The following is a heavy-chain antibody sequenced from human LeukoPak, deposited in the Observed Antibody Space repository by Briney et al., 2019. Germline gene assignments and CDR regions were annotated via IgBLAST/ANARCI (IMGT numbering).Heavy chain of an antibody. V-gene: IGHV3-23*01. J-gene: IGHJ4*02. Sequence: PGGSLRLSCVASGFTFGTDGMSWVRQAPGKGLEWVSGIGSSGAGTYYADSVKGRFTISRDNSKNTLYLQMDSLRAEDTAVYYCAKDLGDSSGYYPRGLDYWGQGTLVTVSS. CDR3: AKDLGDSSGYYPRGLDY. CDR1: GFTFGTDG. D-gene: IGHD3-22*01. CDR2: IGSSGAGT.